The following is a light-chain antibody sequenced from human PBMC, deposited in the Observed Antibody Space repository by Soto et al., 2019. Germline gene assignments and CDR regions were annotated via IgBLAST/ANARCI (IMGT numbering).Light chain of an antibody. CDR2: AAS. CDR3: QNYNSAPWT. J-gene: IGKJ1*01. Sequence: DIQMTQSPSSLSASVGDRVTITCRASRDIADYLAWYHQKPGQVPKLLIYAASALQSGVPSRFTASGSGTDVTLTITGLQPEDFATYFCQNYNSAPWTFGQGTKVEF. V-gene: IGKV1-27*01. CDR1: RDIADY.